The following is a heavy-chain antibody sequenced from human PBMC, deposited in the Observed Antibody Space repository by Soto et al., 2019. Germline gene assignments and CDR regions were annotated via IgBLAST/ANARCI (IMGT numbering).Heavy chain of an antibody. Sequence: QMQLVESGGGVVQPGRSLRLSCAASGFTFSSFGIHWVRQAPGKGLEWVALISYDGSNVYYADSLKGRFTISRDNSKSTVFLQMNSLRAEDTAVYYCVKDLRDNWNPGAFDMWGQGTRVIVSS. CDR1: GFTFSSFG. CDR3: VKDLRDNWNPGAFDM. J-gene: IGHJ3*02. CDR2: ISYDGSNV. V-gene: IGHV3-30*18. D-gene: IGHD1-20*01.